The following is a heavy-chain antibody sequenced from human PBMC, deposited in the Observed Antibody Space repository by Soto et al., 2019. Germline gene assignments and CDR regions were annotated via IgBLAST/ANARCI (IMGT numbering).Heavy chain of an antibody. CDR1: GFSLSTSGVG. CDR2: IYLDDDT. V-gene: IGHV2-5*02. J-gene: IGHJ3*02. CDR3: AHCRGGSCYSPI. D-gene: IGHD2-15*01. Sequence: QITLKESGPTLVKPTQTLTLTCTFSGFSLSTSGVGVGWIRQPPGKALEWLALIYLDDDTRYSPSLKSRLTNTKDTSKNQVVLTMTNMDPVDTATYYGAHCRGGSCYSPIWGQGTMVTVSS.